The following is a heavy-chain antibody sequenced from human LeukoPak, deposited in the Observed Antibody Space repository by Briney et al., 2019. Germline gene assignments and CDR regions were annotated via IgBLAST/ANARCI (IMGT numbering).Heavy chain of an antibody. CDR2: IYYSGST. Sequence: PSETLSLTCTVSGGSISSGDYYWSWIRQPPGKGLEWIGYIYYSGSTYYNPSLKSRVTISVDTSKNQFSLKLSSVTAADTAVYYCARDFSTEIDTFGGVIVKAERGAFDIWGQGTMDTVSS. J-gene: IGHJ3*02. CDR1: GGSISSGDYY. D-gene: IGHD3-16*02. CDR3: ARDFSTEIDTFGGVIVKAERGAFDI. V-gene: IGHV4-30-4*01.